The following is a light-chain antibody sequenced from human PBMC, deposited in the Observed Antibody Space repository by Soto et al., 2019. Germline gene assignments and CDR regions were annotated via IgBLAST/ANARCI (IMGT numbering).Light chain of an antibody. CDR2: AAS. CDR1: QSISGY. Sequence: DIQMTQSPSTLSGSVGDRVAITCRASQSISGYLNWYQQKPGKAPKVLIYAASNLQSGVPSRFSGSGSGTDFTLTISSLQPEDFATYYCQQSYSTPITFGQGTRLEIK. J-gene: IGKJ5*01. V-gene: IGKV1-39*01. CDR3: QQSYSTPIT.